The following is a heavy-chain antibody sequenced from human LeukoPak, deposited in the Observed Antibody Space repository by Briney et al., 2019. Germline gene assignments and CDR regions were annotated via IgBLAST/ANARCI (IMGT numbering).Heavy chain of an antibody. CDR2: ISSSSSSI. D-gene: IGHD6-13*01. CDR3: AREGATAGSGYYFDY. CDR1: GFTFSSYA. V-gene: IGHV3-21*01. J-gene: IGHJ4*02. Sequence: GRSLRLPCAASGFTFSSYAMHWVRQAPGKGLEWVSSISSSSSSIHYADSVKGRFTISRDNTKKSLYLQMNSLRAEDTAVYYCAREGATAGSGYYFDYWGQGSLVTVSS.